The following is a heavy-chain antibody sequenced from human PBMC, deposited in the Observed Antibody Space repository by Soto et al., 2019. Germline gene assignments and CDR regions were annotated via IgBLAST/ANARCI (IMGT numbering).Heavy chain of an antibody. CDR2: IKQDGSEK. Sequence: GGSLRLSCAASGFTFSSYWMSWVRQAPGKGLEWVANIKQDGSEKYYVDSVKGRFTISRDNAKNSLYLQMNSLRAEDTAVYYCAREATGGDSYYYYYGMDVWGQGTTVTVSS. CDR1: GFTFSSYW. CDR3: AREATGGDSYYYYYGMDV. J-gene: IGHJ6*02. D-gene: IGHD2-21*02. V-gene: IGHV3-7*01.